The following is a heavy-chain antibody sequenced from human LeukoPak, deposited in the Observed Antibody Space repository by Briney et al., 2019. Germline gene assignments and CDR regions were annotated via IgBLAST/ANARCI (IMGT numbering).Heavy chain of an antibody. CDR2: TYYSGST. CDR3: ARRCTNGVCYMRDNWFDP. Sequence: SETLSLTCTVSGGSISSSSYYWGWIRQPPGKGLEWIGSTYYSGSTYYNPSLKSRVTISVDTSKNQFSLKLSSVTAADTAVYYCARRCTNGVCYMRDNWFDPWGQGTLVTVSS. J-gene: IGHJ5*02. V-gene: IGHV4-39*01. CDR1: GGSISSSSYY. D-gene: IGHD2-8*01.